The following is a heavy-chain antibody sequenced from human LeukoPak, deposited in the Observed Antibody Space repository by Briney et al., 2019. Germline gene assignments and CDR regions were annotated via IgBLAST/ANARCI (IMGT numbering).Heavy chain of an antibody. J-gene: IGHJ5*02. CDR3: ARVGHLTNNWFDP. V-gene: IGHV4-59*01. D-gene: IGHD4-11*01. CDR2: IHYSGNT. CDR1: SGSMRSFY. Sequence: SETLSLTCSVSSGSMRSFYWSWIRQPPGKGLEWIGYIHYSGNTHYHPSLKSRLTISVDTSKNHFSLNLSSVTAADTAVYYCARVGHLTNNWFDPWGQGSLVSVSS.